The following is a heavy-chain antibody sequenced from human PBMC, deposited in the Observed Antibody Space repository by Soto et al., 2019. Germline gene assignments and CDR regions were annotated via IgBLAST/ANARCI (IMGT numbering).Heavy chain of an antibody. CDR1: GYTFSDYY. CDR3: AKAGGGGGTFAYFALDV. CDR2: INTNSGDT. D-gene: IGHD1-26*01. J-gene: IGHJ6*02. Sequence: ASVKVSCKASGYTFSDYYIHWVRQAPGRGLEWMGWINTNSGDTNYAQKFEVWVTLTRDTSISTAYMELTSLKSDDSAIYYCAKAGGGGGTFAYFALDVWGQGTTVTVSS. V-gene: IGHV1-2*04.